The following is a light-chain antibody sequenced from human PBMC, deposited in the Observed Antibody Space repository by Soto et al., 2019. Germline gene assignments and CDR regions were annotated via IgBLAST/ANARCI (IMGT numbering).Light chain of an antibody. J-gene: IGKJ1*01. Sequence: EIVLTQSPGTLSLSPGDRATLSCRASQSVSSSYLAWYQQKPGQAPRLLFYGASSRATGIPDRFSGSGSGTDFTRTISRLEPEDFAVYYCQQRGTFGQGTKVEIK. CDR3: QQRGT. CDR1: QSVSSSY. CDR2: GAS. V-gene: IGKV3-20*01.